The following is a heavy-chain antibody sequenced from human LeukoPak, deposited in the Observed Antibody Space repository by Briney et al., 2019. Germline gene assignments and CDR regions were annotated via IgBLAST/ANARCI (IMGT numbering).Heavy chain of an antibody. CDR2: ISSSSSYI. D-gene: IGHD1-26*01. CDR3: AREAVGATHFDY. Sequence: PWGSLRLSCAASGFTFSSYSMNWVRQAPGKGLEWVSSISSSSSYIYYADSVKGRFTISRDNAKNSLYLQMNSLRAEDTAVYYCAREAVGATHFDYWGQGTLVTVSS. J-gene: IGHJ4*02. V-gene: IGHV3-21*01. CDR1: GFTFSSYS.